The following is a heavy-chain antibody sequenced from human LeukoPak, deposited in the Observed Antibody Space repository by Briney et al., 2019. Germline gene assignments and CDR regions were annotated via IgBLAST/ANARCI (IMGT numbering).Heavy chain of an antibody. CDR3: ARGGSFFVY. V-gene: IGHV3-48*03. CDR2: ISSSGTTI. D-gene: IGHD1-26*01. Sequence: PGGSLRLSCAACGFTFSGYDLNWVRQAPGKGLEWVSYISSSGTTIYYADSVRGRFTISRDNAKNSLYLQMNSLRAEDTAVYYCARGGSFFVYWGQGTLVTVSS. J-gene: IGHJ4*02. CDR1: GFTFSGYD.